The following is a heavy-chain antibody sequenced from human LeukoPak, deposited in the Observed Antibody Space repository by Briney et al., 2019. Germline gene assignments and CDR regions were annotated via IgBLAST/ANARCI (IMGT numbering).Heavy chain of an antibody. CDR1: GFTFDDYD. D-gene: IGHD5-18*01. Sequence: GGSLRLSCAASGFTFDDYDMSWVRQAPGKGLEWVSGINWNGGSTGYADSAKGRFTISRDNAKNSLYLQMNSLRAEDTALYYCARDMLRYSYGYFPVDYWGQGTLVTVSS. J-gene: IGHJ4*02. V-gene: IGHV3-20*04. CDR2: INWNGGST. CDR3: ARDMLRYSYGYFPVDY.